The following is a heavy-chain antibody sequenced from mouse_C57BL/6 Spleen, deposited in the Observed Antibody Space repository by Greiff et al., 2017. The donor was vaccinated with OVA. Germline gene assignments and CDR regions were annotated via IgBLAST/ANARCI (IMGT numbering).Heavy chain of an antibody. CDR2: ISSGGDYI. CDR3: TRAHYDGASGY. J-gene: IGHJ4*01. CDR1: GFTFSSYA. D-gene: IGHD1-2*01. Sequence: EVQGVESGEGLVKPGGSLKLSCAASGFTFSSYAMSWVRQTPEKRLEWVAYISSGGDYIYYADAVKGRFTISRDNARNTLYLQMSSLKSEDTAMYYCTRAHYDGASGYWGQGTSVTVSS. V-gene: IGHV5-9-1*02.